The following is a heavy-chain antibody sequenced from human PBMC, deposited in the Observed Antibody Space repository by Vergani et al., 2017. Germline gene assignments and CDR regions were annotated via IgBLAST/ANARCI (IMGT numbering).Heavy chain of an antibody. CDR1: GFTFSSYS. CDR3: ARHPTYYYDSSGYYDGAFDI. Sequence: EVQLVESGGGLVKPGGSLRLSCAASGFTFSSYSMNWVRQAPGKGLEWVSSISSSGSTIYYADSVKGRFTISRDNAKNSLYLQMNSLRAEDTAVYYCARHPTYYYDSSGYYDGAFDIWGQGTMVTVSS. J-gene: IGHJ3*02. CDR2: ISSSGSTI. V-gene: IGHV3-21*01. D-gene: IGHD3-22*01.